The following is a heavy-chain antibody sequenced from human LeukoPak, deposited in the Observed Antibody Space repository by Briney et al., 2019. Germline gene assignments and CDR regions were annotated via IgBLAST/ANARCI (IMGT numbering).Heavy chain of an antibody. CDR3: ARSPPDLLASDAFDI. V-gene: IGHV3-30-3*01. CDR2: ISYDGSNK. J-gene: IGHJ3*02. CDR1: GFTFSSYA. Sequence: PGRSLRLSCAASGFTFSSYAMHWVRQAPGKGLEWVAVISYDGSNKYYADSVKGRFTISRDNSKNTLYLQMNSLRAEDTAVYYCARSPPDLLASDAFDIWGQGTMVTVSS.